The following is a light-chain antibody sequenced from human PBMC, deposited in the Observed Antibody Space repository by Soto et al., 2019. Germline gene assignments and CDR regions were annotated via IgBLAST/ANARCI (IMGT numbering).Light chain of an antibody. V-gene: IGKV1-5*03. CDR1: QSISSW. J-gene: IGKJ1*01. CDR2: KAS. Sequence: DIKMTQSPSSLSASVEDRVTITCRASQSISSWLAWYQQKPGKAPKLLIYKASSLESGVPSRFSGSGSGTEFTLTISSLQPDDFATYYCQQYNSYWTFGQGTKVDI. CDR3: QQYNSYWT.